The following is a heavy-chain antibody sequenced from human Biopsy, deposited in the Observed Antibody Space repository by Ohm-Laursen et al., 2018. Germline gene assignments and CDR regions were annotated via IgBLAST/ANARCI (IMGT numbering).Heavy chain of an antibody. V-gene: IGHV4-39*01. CDR1: GGSISSRNHY. Sequence: SDTLSLTCSVSGGSISSRNHYWGWLRQPPGKGLEWIGHVYNSGSTLYNSSLESRVTVSVDTSKNQFHLRLTSMSASDTAVYYCARHSLDDFWSGAHYYFDYWGLGTLVTVSS. D-gene: IGHD3-3*01. CDR2: VYNSGST. CDR3: ARHSLDDFWSGAHYYFDY. J-gene: IGHJ4*02.